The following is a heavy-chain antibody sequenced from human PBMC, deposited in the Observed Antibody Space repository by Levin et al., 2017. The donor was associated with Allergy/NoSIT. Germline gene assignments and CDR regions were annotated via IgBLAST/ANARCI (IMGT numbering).Heavy chain of an antibody. Sequence: GESLKISCKASGYTFKNYGISWGRQAPGQGLEWKGWISTHNGNTNYAQSFQGRGTITTDTSTSTADMELRSLISDDTAVYYCARFVVTPVSYFYMDVWGKGTTVTVSS. D-gene: IGHD2-2*01. V-gene: IGHV1-18*01. CDR3: ARFVVTPVSYFYMDV. CDR2: ISTHNGNT. CDR1: GYTFKNYG. J-gene: IGHJ6*03.